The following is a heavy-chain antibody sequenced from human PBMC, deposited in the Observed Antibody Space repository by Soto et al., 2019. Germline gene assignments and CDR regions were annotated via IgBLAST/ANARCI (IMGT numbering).Heavy chain of an antibody. D-gene: IGHD1-26*01. V-gene: IGHV1-18*04. CDR3: ARDVGIAVSGFDP. J-gene: IGHJ5*02. CDR1: GYTFTSYG. CDR2: ISVYNGNT. Sequence: QVQLVQCGAEVKKPGASVKVSCKASGYTFTSYGITWVRQAPGQGRERMGWISVYNGNTNYAQKLQGRVTMTTDTSTSTAYMELRSLRSDDTAVYYCARDVGIAVSGFDPWGQGTLFIVSS.